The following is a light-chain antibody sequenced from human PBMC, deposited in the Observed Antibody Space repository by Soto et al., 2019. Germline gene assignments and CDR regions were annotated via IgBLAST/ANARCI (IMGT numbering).Light chain of an antibody. CDR3: QQYSSSPQT. CDR1: QSVSSSY. CDR2: GAS. Sequence: EIVLTQSPGTLSLSPGERATLSCRASQSVSSSYLAWYQQKPGQAPRLLIYGASSRATGIPDRFSGSGSGTDFPLTISRLEPEDFAVYYCQQYSSSPQTFGPGTKVDVK. J-gene: IGKJ3*01. V-gene: IGKV3-20*01.